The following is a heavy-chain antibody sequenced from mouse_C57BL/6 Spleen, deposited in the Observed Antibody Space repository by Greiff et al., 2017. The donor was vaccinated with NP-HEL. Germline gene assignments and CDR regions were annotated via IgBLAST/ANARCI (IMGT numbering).Heavy chain of an antibody. CDR1: GYTFTDYY. CDR3: ARDGYGHRAYFDV. CDR2: IFPGSGST. D-gene: IGHD2-3*01. Sequence: VKLVESGPELVKPGASVKISCKASGYTFTDYYINWVKQRPGQGLEWIGWIFPGSGSTYYNEKFKGKATLTVDKSSSTAYMLLSSLTSEDSAVYVCARDGYGHRAYFDVWGTGTTVTVSS. V-gene: IGHV1-75*01. J-gene: IGHJ1*03.